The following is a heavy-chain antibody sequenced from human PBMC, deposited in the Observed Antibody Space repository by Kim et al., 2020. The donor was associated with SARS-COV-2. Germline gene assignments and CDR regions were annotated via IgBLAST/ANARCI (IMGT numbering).Heavy chain of an antibody. CDR2: IKSNLDGGTT. J-gene: IGHJ4*02. D-gene: IGHD6-13*01. CDR1: VFTFSNAW. CDR3: TTNSWYLDY. V-gene: IGHV3-15*01. Sequence: GGSLRLSCAASVFTFSNAWMSWVRQAPGKGLEWVGRIKSNLDGGTTDYAAPVKGRFTISRDDSKNTLYLHMNSLKTEDTAVYYCTTNSWYLDYWGQGTVVTVSS.